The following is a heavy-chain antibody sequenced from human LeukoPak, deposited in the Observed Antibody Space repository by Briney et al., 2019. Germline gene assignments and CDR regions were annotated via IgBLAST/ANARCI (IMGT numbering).Heavy chain of an antibody. Sequence: SETLSLTCTVSGGSISSYYWSWIRQPPGKGLGWIGYIYYSGSTNYNPSLKSRVTISVDTSKNQFSLKLSSVTAADTAMYYCARVRRACSSTSCYASYWYFDLWGRGTLVTVSS. CDR1: GGSISSYY. CDR3: ARVRRACSSTSCYASYWYFDL. CDR2: IYYSGST. D-gene: IGHD2-2*01. J-gene: IGHJ2*01. V-gene: IGHV4-59*01.